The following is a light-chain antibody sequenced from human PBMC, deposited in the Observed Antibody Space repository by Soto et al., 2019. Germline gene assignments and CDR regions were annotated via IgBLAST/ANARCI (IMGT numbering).Light chain of an antibody. CDR3: QQHGDSSIT. CDR2: GAS. V-gene: IGKV3-20*01. CDR1: QSVSSSY. J-gene: IGKJ5*01. Sequence: EIVLTQSPGTLSLSPGERATLSCRASQSVSSSYLAWYQQKPGQAPRLLIYGASSRATGIPDRFSGSGSGTDFSLTISRLEPEDFAVYYCQQHGDSSITFGQGTRLEIK.